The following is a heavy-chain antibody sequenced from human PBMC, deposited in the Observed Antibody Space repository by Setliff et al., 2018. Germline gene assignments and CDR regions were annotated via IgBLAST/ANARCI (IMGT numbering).Heavy chain of an antibody. V-gene: IGHV4-39*07. CDR2: INHSGST. Sequence: SETLSLTCTVSGGSISSSSYYWGWIRQPPGKGLEWIGEINHSGSTNYNPSLKSRVTISVDTSKNQFSLKLSSVTAADTAVYYCARDRQYCSSTSCYTSYFYYYAMDIWGQGTTVTVSS. CDR3: ARDRQYCSSTSCYTSYFYYYAMDI. CDR1: GGSISSSSYY. D-gene: IGHD2-2*02. J-gene: IGHJ6*02.